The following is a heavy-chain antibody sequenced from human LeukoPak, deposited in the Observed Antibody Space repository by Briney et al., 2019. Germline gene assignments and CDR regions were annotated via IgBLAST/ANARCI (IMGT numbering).Heavy chain of an antibody. D-gene: IGHD2-15*01. CDR1: GFTFSSYW. CDR2: IKQDGSEK. V-gene: IGHV3-7*01. CDR3: ARVITGAATQYLVGCYMDV. J-gene: IGHJ6*03. Sequence: PGGSLRLSCAASGFTFSSYWMSWVRQAPGKGLEWVANIKQDGSEKYYVDSVKGRFTISRDNAKNSLYLQMNSLRAEDTAVYYCARVITGAATQYLVGCYMDVWGKGTTVTVSS.